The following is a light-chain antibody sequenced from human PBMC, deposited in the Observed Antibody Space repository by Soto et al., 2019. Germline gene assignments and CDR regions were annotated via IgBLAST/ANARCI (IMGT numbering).Light chain of an antibody. CDR3: QHYNSYPFT. Sequence: DIPMTQSPSTLSASVGDRVTITCRASENINSWLAWYQQKPGAAPKLLIYDVSTLESGVPSRFSGSASGTEFTLSISSLQSEDFATYYCQHYNSYPFTFGPGTKVDIK. J-gene: IGKJ3*01. CDR2: DVS. CDR1: ENINSW. V-gene: IGKV1-5*01.